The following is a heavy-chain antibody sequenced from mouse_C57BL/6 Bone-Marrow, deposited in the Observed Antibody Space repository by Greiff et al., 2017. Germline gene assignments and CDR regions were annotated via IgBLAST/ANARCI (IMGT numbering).Heavy chain of an antibody. J-gene: IGHJ2*01. Sequence: QVQLKESGAELVRPGTSVKMSCKASGYTFTNYWIGWAKQRPGHGLEWIGDIYPGGGYTNYNEKFKGKATLTADKSSSTAYMQFSSLTSEDSAIYYCARRGWAGVDYWGQGTTLTVSS. CDR2: IYPGGGYT. CDR3: ARRGWAGVDY. CDR1: GYTFTNYW. V-gene: IGHV1-63*01. D-gene: IGHD3-3*01.